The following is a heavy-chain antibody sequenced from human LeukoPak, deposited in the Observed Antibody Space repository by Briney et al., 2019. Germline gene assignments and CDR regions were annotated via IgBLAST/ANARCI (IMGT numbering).Heavy chain of an antibody. J-gene: IGHJ4*02. CDR1: GFTFRDYA. CDR2: ISGTGDTT. CDR3: ATDYYDRSGDYTVDY. D-gene: IGHD3-22*01. Sequence: GGSLRLSCAASGFTFRDYAMSWVRQAPGKGLEWVSVISGTGDTTHYADSVMGRLTISRDNSQNTVFLQMNSLRAEDTAVYYCATDYYDRSGDYTVDYWGQGSLVTVCS. V-gene: IGHV3-23*01.